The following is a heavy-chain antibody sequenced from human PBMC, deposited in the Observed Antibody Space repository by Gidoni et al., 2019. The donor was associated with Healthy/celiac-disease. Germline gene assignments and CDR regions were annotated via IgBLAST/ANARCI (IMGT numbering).Heavy chain of an antibody. CDR3: ARGDYDILTGYDWFEP. CDR1: GNTFTSYY. CDR2: INPSGGST. D-gene: IGHD3-9*01. Sequence: QVQLVQSVAEVKKPGHSVQAYCKAAGNTFTSYYLHWVRQAPGQGLEWMGIINPSGGSTSYAQKFQGRVTMTSDTSTSTVYMELSSLRSEDTAVYYCARGDYDILTGYDWFEPWGQGTLVTVSS. V-gene: IGHV1-46*01. J-gene: IGHJ5*02.